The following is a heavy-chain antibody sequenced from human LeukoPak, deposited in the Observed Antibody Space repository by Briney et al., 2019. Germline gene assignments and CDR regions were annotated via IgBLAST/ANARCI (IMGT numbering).Heavy chain of an antibody. D-gene: IGHD3-10*01. CDR2: IYYSGST. CDR3: ARVDRDCYDSGSSFEY. Sequence: SETLSLTCTVSGGSISSYYWSWIRQPPGKGLEWIGYIYYSGSTNYNPSLKSRVTISVDTSKNQFSLKLSSVTAADTAVYYCARVDRDCYDSGSSFEYWGQGTLVTVSS. CDR1: GGSISSYY. V-gene: IGHV4-59*01. J-gene: IGHJ4*02.